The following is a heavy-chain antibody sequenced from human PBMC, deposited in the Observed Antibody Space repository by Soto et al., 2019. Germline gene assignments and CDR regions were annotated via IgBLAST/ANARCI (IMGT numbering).Heavy chain of an antibody. CDR3: ARDRFGVPSYCGMDV. V-gene: IGHV4-30-4*01. CDR2: IYYSGST. J-gene: IGHJ6*02. CDR1: GGSISSGDYY. D-gene: IGHD3-10*01. Sequence: QVQLQESGPGLVKPSQTLSLTCTVSGGSISSGDYYWSWIRQPPGKGLEWIGYIYYSGSTYYNPSLKSRVTISVDTSKNQFSLKLSSVTAADTAVYYCARDRFGVPSYCGMDVWGQGTTVTVSS.